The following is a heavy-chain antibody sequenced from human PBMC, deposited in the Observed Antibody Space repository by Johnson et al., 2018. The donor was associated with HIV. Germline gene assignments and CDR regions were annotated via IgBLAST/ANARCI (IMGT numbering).Heavy chain of an antibody. CDR1: GFTFSSYA. V-gene: IGHV3-30-3*01. D-gene: IGHD6-6*01. J-gene: IGHJ3*02. CDR3: ARIHSSSSLSGFDI. Sequence: QVQLVESGGGVVQPGRSLRLSCAASGFTFSSYAMHWVRQAPGKGLEWVAVIAYAGSNKYYADSVKGRFTISRDNAKSSLYLQMNSLKAEDTAVYYCARIHSSSSLSGFDIWGQGTMVTVSS. CDR2: IAYAGSNK.